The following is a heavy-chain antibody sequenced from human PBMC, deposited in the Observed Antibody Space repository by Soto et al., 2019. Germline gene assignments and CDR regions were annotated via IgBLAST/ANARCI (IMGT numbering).Heavy chain of an antibody. CDR2: IYYRGNA. CDR3: ARLEGLATISYYFDF. CDR1: DDSINSDKYY. Sequence: LQLQESGPGLVKPSETLSLTCSVSDDSINSDKYYWGWIRQPPGKGLEWIGSIYYRGNAYYNPSLQTRVTISLDKSRSQFSLKLNCVTAADSAVYFCARLEGLATISYYFDFWGPGALVTVSS. V-gene: IGHV4-39*01. D-gene: IGHD3-9*01. J-gene: IGHJ4*02.